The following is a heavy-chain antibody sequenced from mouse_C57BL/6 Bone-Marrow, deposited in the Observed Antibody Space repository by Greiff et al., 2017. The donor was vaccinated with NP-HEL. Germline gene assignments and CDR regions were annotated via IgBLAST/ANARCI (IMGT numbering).Heavy chain of an antibody. CDR2: IYPRDGST. Sequence: VQVVESDAELVKPGASVKISCKVSGYTFTDHTIHWMKQRPEQGLEWIGYIYPRDGSTKYNEKFKGKATLTADKSSSTAYMQLNSLTSEDSAVYFCARPPYYGSSSFAYWGQGTLVTVSA. CDR3: ARPPYYGSSSFAY. CDR1: GYTFTDHT. V-gene: IGHV1-78*01. D-gene: IGHD1-1*01. J-gene: IGHJ3*01.